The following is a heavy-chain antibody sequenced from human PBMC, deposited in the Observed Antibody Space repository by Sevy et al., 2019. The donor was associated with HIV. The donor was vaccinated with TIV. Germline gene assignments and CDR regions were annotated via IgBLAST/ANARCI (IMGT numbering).Heavy chain of an antibody. CDR1: GITFSSHA. J-gene: IGHJ4*02. D-gene: IGHD4-17*01. CDR2: ISYDGSNK. Sequence: GGSLRLSCAASGITFSSHAMHWVRQAPGKGLEWVTIISYDGSNKYYADSVKGRFTISIDNSKNTLYLQMNSLRAEDTAVYYCARADYGDYSGEFDYWGQGTLVTVSS. CDR3: ARADYGDYSGEFDY. V-gene: IGHV3-30-3*01.